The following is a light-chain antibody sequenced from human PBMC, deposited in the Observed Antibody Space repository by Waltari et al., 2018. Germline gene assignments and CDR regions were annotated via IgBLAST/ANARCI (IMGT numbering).Light chain of an antibody. CDR2: DVC. V-gene: IGLV2-14*03. Sequence: QSALTQPASVSGSPGRSITIPCTGTSSDVGTHNYVSSYQRHPGKAPKLIILDVCIRRSGVSHRFSGSKASHTAFLTSFGVQAEDEADYFCITYLSSSDLEVFGGGTSLTVL. CDR1: SSDVGTHNY. CDR3: ITYLSSSDLEV. J-gene: IGLJ2*01.